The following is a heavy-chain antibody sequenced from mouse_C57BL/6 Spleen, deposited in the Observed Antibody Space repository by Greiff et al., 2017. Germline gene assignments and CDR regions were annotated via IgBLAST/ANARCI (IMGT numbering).Heavy chain of an antibody. CDR2: IDPSDSYT. V-gene: IGHV1-50*01. CDR1: GYTFTSYW. J-gene: IGHJ2*01. D-gene: IGHD2-4*01. Sequence: QVQLQQPGAELVKPGASVKLSCKASGYTFTSYWMQWVKQRPGQGLEWIGEIDPSDSYTNYNQKFKGKATLTVDTSSSTAYMKLSSLTSEDSAVYYCARANDYDGYWGQGTTLTVSS. CDR3: ARANDYDGY.